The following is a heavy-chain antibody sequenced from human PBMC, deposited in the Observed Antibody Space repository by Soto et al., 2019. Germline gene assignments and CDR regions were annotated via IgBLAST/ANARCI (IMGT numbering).Heavy chain of an antibody. J-gene: IGHJ4*02. CDR1: GYTFTSYD. CDR2: MNPNSGNT. D-gene: IGHD3-10*01. Sequence: VASVKVSCKASGYTFTSYDINWVRQATGQGLEWMGWMNPNSGNTGYAQKFQGRVTMTRNTSISTAYMELSSLRSEDTAVYYCARGSMVRGPIFGYWGQGTLVTVSS. CDR3: ARGSMVRGPIFGY. V-gene: IGHV1-8*01.